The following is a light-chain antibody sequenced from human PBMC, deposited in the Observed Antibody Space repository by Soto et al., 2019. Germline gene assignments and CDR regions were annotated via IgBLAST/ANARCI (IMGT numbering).Light chain of an antibody. Sequence: AIRMTQSPSSFSASTGDRVTITCRASQGISSYLAWYQQKPGKAPKLLVYAASTLENGVPSRFSGSVSGTDFTLTISCLQSEDFATYFCQQYYTYPQTFGQGTKLEIK. CDR2: AAS. CDR1: QGISSY. J-gene: IGKJ2*01. CDR3: QQYYTYPQT. V-gene: IGKV1-8*01.